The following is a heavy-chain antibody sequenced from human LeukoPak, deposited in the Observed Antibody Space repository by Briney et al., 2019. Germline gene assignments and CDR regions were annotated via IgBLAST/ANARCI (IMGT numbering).Heavy chain of an antibody. CDR3: ARPYYYGSGSANWFDP. Sequence: ASLKVSWKASGYTLTSYYMHWVRQAPGQGLEWQGIINPSGGTTSYAQKFHRRVTMTKDTSTSTDYMELSSLRSEDTAVYYCARPYYYGSGSANWFDPWGQGTLVTVSS. CDR2: INPSGGTT. CDR1: GYTLTSYY. J-gene: IGHJ5*02. V-gene: IGHV1-46*03. D-gene: IGHD3-10*01.